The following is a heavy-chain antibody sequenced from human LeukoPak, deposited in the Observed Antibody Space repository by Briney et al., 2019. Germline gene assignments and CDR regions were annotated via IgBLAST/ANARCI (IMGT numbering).Heavy chain of an antibody. CDR2: IKQDGSQT. CDR1: GFTFSSYS. V-gene: IGHV3-7*03. D-gene: IGHD3-22*01. Sequence: SGGSLRLSCAASGFTFSSYSMNWVRQAPGKGLEWVANIKQDGSQTYHADSVKGRFTISRDNAENSLYLQMNSLRAEDTAVYYCAKDGDYYDSSGYYGSASFFDYWGQGTLVTVSS. CDR3: AKDGDYYDSSGYYGSASFFDY. J-gene: IGHJ4*02.